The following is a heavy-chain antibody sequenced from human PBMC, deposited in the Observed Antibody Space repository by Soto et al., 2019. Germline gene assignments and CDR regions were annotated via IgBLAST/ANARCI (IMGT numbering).Heavy chain of an antibody. CDR3: ARHYCSGGSCLFGP. D-gene: IGHD2-15*01. Sequence: GGSLRLSCAASGFTFSRYWMSWVRQAPGKGLEWVANIKQDGSEKYYVDSVKGRFTISRDNAKNSLYLQMNSLRAEDTAVYYCARHYCSGGSCLFGPWGQGTLVTVSS. J-gene: IGHJ5*02. CDR2: IKQDGSEK. CDR1: GFTFSRYW. V-gene: IGHV3-7*01.